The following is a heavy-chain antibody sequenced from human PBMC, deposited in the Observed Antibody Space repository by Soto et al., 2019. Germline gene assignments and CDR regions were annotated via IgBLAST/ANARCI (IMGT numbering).Heavy chain of an antibody. Sequence: GASVKVSCKASGGTFSSYAISWVRQAPGQGLEWLGGIIPIFGTANYAQKFQGRVTITADKSTSTAYMELSSLRSEDTAVYYCARCQDLLSLNYGMDVWGQGTTVTVSS. CDR1: GGTFSSYA. CDR2: IIPIFGTA. J-gene: IGHJ6*02. CDR3: ARCQDLLSLNYGMDV. V-gene: IGHV1-69*06. D-gene: IGHD2-15*01.